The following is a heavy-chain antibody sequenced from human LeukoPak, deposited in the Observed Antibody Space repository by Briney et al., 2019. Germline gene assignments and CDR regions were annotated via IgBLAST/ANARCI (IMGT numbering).Heavy chain of an antibody. CDR1: GYTFTGYY. V-gene: IGHV1-2*02. CDR3: ARDLSITIFGVVTANWFDP. J-gene: IGHJ5*02. D-gene: IGHD3-3*01. CDR2: INPNSGGT. Sequence: ASVKVSCKASGYTFTGYYMHWVRQAPGQGLGWMGWINPNSGGTNYAQKFQGRVTMTRDTSISTAYMELSRLRSDDTAVYYCARDLSITIFGVVTANWFDPWGQGTLVTVSS.